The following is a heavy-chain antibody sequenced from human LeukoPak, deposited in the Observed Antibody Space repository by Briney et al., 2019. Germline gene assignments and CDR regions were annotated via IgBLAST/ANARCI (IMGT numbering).Heavy chain of an antibody. CDR3: ARGSYYFHYYYYYGMGV. J-gene: IGHJ6*02. CDR2: INPNSGGT. Sequence: ASVKVSCKASGYTFTGYYMHWVRQAPGQGLEWMGWINPNSGGTNYAQKFQGRVTMTRDTSISTAYMELSRLRSDDTAVYYCARGSYYFHYYYYYGMGVWGQGTTVTVSS. V-gene: IGHV1-2*02. CDR1: GYTFTGYY. D-gene: IGHD1-26*01.